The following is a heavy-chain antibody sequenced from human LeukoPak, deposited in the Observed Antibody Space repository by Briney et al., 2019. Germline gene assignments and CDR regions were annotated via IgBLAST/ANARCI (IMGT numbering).Heavy chain of an antibody. V-gene: IGHV4-34*01. J-gene: IGHJ5*02. CDR1: GGSFSGYY. CDR3: ARAPTRTYNWFDP. CDR2: INHSGST. Sequence: KPSETLSLTCAVYGGSFSGYYWSWIRQPPGKGLEWIGEINHSGSTNYNPSLKSRVTISVDTSKNQFSLKLSSVTAADTAVYYCARAPTRTYNWFDPWGQGTLVTVSS. D-gene: IGHD1-26*01.